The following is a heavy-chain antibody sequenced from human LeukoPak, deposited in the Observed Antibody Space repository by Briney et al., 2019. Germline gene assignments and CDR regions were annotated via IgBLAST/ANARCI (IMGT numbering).Heavy chain of an antibody. Sequence: GGSLRLSCAASGFTFSSCWMIWVRQAPGKGLEWVTNIKQDGSEKYYADSVKGRFTISRDNAKNSLYLQMNSLRVEDTTVYYCVRVFIVGGRSVFDYWGQGTLVTVSS. CDR1: GFTFSSCW. CDR3: VRVFIVGGRSVFDY. J-gene: IGHJ4*02. CDR2: IKQDGSEK. D-gene: IGHD1-26*01. V-gene: IGHV3-7*01.